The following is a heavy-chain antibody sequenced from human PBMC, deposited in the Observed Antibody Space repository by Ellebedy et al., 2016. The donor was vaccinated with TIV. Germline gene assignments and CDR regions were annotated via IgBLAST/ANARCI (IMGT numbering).Heavy chain of an antibody. CDR1: GYTFTNYG. CDR2: ISGYNGNT. CDR3: ARGAHDYAGTLDY. V-gene: IGHV1-18*01. D-gene: IGHD4-23*01. J-gene: IGHJ4*02. Sequence: AASVKVSCKTSGYTFTNYGITWVRQAPGQGLELMGLISGYNGNTNFAQKFQGRVTMTTDTSTSTAYMELRSLRSDDTAVYYCARGAHDYAGTLDYWGQGTLVIVSS.